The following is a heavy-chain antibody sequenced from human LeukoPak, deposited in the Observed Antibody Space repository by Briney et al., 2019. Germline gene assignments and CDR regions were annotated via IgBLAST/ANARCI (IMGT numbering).Heavy chain of an antibody. J-gene: IGHJ4*02. CDR2: ISSSSSTI. CDR1: GFTFSSYS. CDR3: ARLRGTALDY. V-gene: IGHV3-48*01. Sequence: GGSLRLSCAASGFTFSSYSMNWVRQAPGKGLEWVSYISSSSSTIYYADSVKGRFTISRDNAKNSLYLQMSSLRAEDTAVYYCARLRGTALDYWGQGTLVTVSS.